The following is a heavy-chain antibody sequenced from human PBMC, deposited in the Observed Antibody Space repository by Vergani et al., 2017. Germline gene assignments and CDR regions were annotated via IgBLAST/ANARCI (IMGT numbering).Heavy chain of an antibody. CDR3: VNGYYYDQSGLASFDY. J-gene: IGHJ4*02. CDR1: GLMFNNYG. D-gene: IGHD3-22*01. CDR2: ISSDGSNK. V-gene: IGHV3-30*18. Sequence: QVQLVESGGGVVQPGRSLRLSCETSGLMFNNYGMHWVRQAPGKGLEWVAVISSDGSNKHYADSAKGRFTISRDNSQNTLYLQMDSLTAEDTAIYFCVNGYYYDQSGLASFDYWGQGTLVTVSS.